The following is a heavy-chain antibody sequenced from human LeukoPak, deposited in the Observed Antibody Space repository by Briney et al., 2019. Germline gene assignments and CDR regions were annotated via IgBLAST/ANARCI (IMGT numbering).Heavy chain of an antibody. CDR2: IYYSGST. J-gene: IGHJ3*02. CDR1: GGSISSYY. V-gene: IGHV4-59*01. D-gene: IGHD5-12*01. Sequence: SETLSLTCTVSGGSISSYYWSWIRQPPGKGLEWIGYIYYSGSTNYNPSLKSRVTISVDTSKNQFSLKLSSVTAADTALYYCARARDSGYDSDAFDIWGQGTMATVSS. CDR3: ARARDSGYDSDAFDI.